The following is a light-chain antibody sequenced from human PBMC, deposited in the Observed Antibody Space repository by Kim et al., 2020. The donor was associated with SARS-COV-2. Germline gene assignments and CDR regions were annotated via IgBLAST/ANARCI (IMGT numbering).Light chain of an antibody. CDR1: SSNVGGNY. J-gene: IGLJ7*01. CDR3: ASWDDSLSGPV. CDR2: RND. Sequence: QRVTIPCSGASSNVGGNYVHAYQQRPGTAPKLLIYRNDQRPSGVPDRFSASKSGTSASLAISGLRSEDEGDYYCASWDDSLSGPVFGGGTQLTVL. V-gene: IGLV1-47*01.